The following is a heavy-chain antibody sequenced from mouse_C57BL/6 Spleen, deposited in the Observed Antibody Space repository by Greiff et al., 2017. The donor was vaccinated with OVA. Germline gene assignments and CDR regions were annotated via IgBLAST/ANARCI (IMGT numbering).Heavy chain of an antibody. CDR1: GYTFTSYW. V-gene: IGHV1-7*01. J-gene: IGHJ4*01. D-gene: IGHD1-1*01. CDR3: ARSITTVVGAMDY. Sequence: QVQLQQSGAELAKPGASVKLSCKASGYTFTSYWMHWVKQRPGQGLEWIGYINPSSGYTKSNQKFKDKATLTADKSSSTAYMQLSSLTYEDSAVYYCARSITTVVGAMDYWGQGTSVTVSS. CDR2: INPSSGYT.